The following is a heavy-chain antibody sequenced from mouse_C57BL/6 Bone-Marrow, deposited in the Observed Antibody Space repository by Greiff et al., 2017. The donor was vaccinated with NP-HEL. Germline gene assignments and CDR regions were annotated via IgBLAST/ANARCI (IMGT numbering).Heavy chain of an antibody. CDR1: GFNIKDYY. V-gene: IGHV14-1*01. D-gene: IGHD1-1*01. CDR3: TTDGSSYWYFDV. Sequence: EVQLQQSGAELVRPGASVKLSCTASGFNIKDYYMHWVKQRPEQGLEWIGRIDPEDGDTEYAPKFQGKATMTADTSSNTAYLQLSSLTSADTAVYYCTTDGSSYWYFDVWGTGTTVTVSS. J-gene: IGHJ1*03. CDR2: IDPEDGDT.